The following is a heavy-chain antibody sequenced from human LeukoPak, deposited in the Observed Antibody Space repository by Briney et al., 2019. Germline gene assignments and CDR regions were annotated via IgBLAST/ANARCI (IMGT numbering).Heavy chain of an antibody. V-gene: IGHV1-46*01. CDR3: ARVPHIAAAGDY. Sequence: ASVKVSCKASGYTFTSYYMHWVRQAPGQGLEWMGIINPSGGSTNYAHKFQGRVTMTRDTSTSTVYMELRSLRSEDTAVYYCARVPHIAAAGDYWGQGTLVTVSS. CDR2: INPSGGST. D-gene: IGHD6-13*01. J-gene: IGHJ4*02. CDR1: GYTFTSYY.